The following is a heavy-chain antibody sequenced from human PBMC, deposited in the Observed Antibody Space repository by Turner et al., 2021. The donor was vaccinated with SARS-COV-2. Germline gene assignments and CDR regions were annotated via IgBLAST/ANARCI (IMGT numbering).Heavy chain of an antibody. V-gene: IGHV1-24*01. D-gene: IGHD2-2*01. CDR3: ATGYQLRVNWFDP. J-gene: IGHJ5*02. CDR1: GYTLTELS. CDR2: FDPEDGET. Sequence: QVQLVQSGAEVKQPGASVKVSCKISGYTLTELSMYWVRQAPGKGLEGMGGFDPEDGETIYAQNFQGRVTMTEDTSTDTAYMELSSLRSEDTAVYFCATGYQLRVNWFDPWGQGTLVTVSS.